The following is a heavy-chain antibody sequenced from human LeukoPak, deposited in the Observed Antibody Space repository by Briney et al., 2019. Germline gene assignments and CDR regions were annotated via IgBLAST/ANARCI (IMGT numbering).Heavy chain of an antibody. D-gene: IGHD3-10*01. CDR2: ISAYNGNT. Sequence: GASVKVSCKASGYTFTSYGISWVRQAPGQGLEWMGWISAYNGNTNYAQKLQGRVTMTTDTSTSTAYMELRSLRSDDTAVYYCARDEFMWFGGYYFDYWGQGTLVTVSS. J-gene: IGHJ4*02. CDR1: GYTFTSYG. CDR3: ARDEFMWFGGYYFDY. V-gene: IGHV1-18*01.